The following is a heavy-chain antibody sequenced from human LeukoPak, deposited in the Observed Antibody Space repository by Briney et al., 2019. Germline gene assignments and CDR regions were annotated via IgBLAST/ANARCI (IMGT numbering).Heavy chain of an antibody. V-gene: IGHV4-31*03. CDR1: DGSISSGGYY. D-gene: IGHD6-19*01. J-gene: IGHJ4*02. Sequence: SETLSLTCTVSDGSISSGGYYWSWIRQYPGKGLEWIGYIYYSGSTYYNPSLKSRVTISVDTSKNQFSLKLSSVTAADTAVYYCARESIAVDSYDYWGQGTLVTVSS. CDR2: IYYSGST. CDR3: ARESIAVDSYDY.